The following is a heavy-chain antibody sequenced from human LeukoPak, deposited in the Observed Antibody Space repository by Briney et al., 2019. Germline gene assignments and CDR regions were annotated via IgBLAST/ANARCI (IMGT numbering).Heavy chain of an antibody. D-gene: IGHD6-19*01. V-gene: IGHV3-11*06. CDR1: GFTFSDYY. CDR3: ARWGTVAFDY. J-gene: IGHJ4*02. Sequence: GGSLRLSCAASGFTFSDYYMSWIRQAPGKGLEWVSSISSSSTYTNYADSVKGRFTISGDNAKDSLYLQMNSLRAEDTAVYYCARWGTVAFDYWGQGTLVTVSS. CDR2: ISSSSTYT.